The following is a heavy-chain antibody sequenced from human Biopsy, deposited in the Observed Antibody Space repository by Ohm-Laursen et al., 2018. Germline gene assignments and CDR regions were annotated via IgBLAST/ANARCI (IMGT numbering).Heavy chain of an antibody. D-gene: IGHD2/OR15-2a*01. Sequence: GTLSLTCTVSGGSISGDWWSWIRQTPGKGLEWIGYVYYSGTTTYNPSLRSRVTISVDTSMNQISLRLQSVTAADTAIYYCTRATNSTGWPYYYFYGMDIWGQGTTVTVSS. CDR2: VYYSGTT. J-gene: IGHJ6*02. V-gene: IGHV4-59*01. CDR3: TRATNSTGWPYYYFYGMDI. CDR1: GGSISGDW.